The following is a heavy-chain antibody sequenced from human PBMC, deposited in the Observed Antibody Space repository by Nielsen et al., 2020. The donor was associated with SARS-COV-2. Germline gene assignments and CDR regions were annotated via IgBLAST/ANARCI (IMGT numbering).Heavy chain of an antibody. V-gene: IGHV3-11*04. D-gene: IGHD3-16*01. CDR3: AREVRGRSY. CDR1: GFTFSDYY. Sequence: GESLKISCAASGFTFSDYYMSWLRQAPGKGLEWVSYISSSGTTIYYADSVKGRFTISRDNAKNSLYLQMNSLRGEDTAVYYCAREVRGRSYWGQGTLVTVSS. J-gene: IGHJ4*02. CDR2: ISSSGTTI.